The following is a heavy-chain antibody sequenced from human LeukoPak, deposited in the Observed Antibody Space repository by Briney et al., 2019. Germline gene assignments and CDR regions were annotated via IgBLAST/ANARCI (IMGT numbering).Heavy chain of an antibody. J-gene: IGHJ4*02. V-gene: IGHV3-30*04. Sequence: GGSLRLSCAASGFTFSSYAMSWVRQAPGKGLEWVAVISYDGSNKYYADSVKGRFTISRDNSENTLYLQMNSLRAEDTAVYYCARDFPTYGDYSYYFDYWGQGTLVTVSS. D-gene: IGHD4-17*01. CDR2: ISYDGSNK. CDR3: ARDFPTYGDYSYYFDY. CDR1: GFTFSSYA.